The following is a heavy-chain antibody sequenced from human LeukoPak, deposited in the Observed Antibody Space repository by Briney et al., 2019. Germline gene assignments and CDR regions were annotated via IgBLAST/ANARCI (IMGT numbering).Heavy chain of an antibody. CDR1: GYTFTGYY. J-gene: IGHJ4*02. V-gene: IGHV1-2*02. Sequence: ASVKVSCKASGYTFTGYYMHWVRQAPGQGLERMGWINPNSGGTNYAQKFQGRVTMTRDTSISTAYMELSRLRSDDTAVYYCARGRFLEWLLYGGLADCWGQGTLVTVSS. CDR3: ARGRFLEWLLYGGLADC. D-gene: IGHD3-3*01. CDR2: INPNSGGT.